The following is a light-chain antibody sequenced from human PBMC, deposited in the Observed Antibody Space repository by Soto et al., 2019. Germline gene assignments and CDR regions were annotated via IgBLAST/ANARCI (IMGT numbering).Light chain of an antibody. CDR2: DVS. Sequence: QSVLTQPASVSGSPGQSITISCTGTSSDVGGYNYVSWYQQLPGKAPKLMICDVSNRPSGVSNRFSGSKSGNTASLTISGLQAEDEADYYCSSYTSSSAHVVFGGGTKLTVL. CDR3: SSYTSSSAHVV. V-gene: IGLV2-14*01. J-gene: IGLJ2*01. CDR1: SSDVGGYNY.